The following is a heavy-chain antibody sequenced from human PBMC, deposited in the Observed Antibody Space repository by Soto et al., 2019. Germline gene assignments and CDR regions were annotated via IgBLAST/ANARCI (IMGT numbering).Heavy chain of an antibody. CDR2: IYPGNSDT. CDR3: ARVTSTVYYYGMDV. V-gene: IGHV5-51*01. CDR1: GYSFTTYW. J-gene: IGHJ6*02. Sequence: GESLKISCEGSGYSFTTYWIAWVRQMPGKGLEWMGIIYPGNSDTRYSPSFQGQVTISADRSFNTAYLQWSSLKASDTAMYYCARVTSTVYYYGMDVWGRGTTVTVSS. D-gene: IGHD2-21*02.